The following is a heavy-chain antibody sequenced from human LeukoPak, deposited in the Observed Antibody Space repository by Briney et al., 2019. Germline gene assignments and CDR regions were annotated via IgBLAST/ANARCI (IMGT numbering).Heavy chain of an antibody. V-gene: IGHV3-30-3*01. CDR1: GFTFSSYA. CDR2: ISYDGSNK. J-gene: IGHJ4*02. D-gene: IGHD5-12*01. CDR3: ARVIVATITGGLDY. Sequence: PGGSLRLSCAVSGFTFSSYAMHWVRQAPGKGLEWVAVISYDGSNKYYADSVKGRFIISRDNSKNTLYLQMNTLRVEDTAVYYCARVIVATITGGLDYWGQGTLVTVSS.